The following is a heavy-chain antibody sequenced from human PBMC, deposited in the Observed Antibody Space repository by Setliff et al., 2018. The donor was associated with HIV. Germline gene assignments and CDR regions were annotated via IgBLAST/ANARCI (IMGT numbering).Heavy chain of an antibody. CDR2: IYHSGST. Sequence: SETLSLTCAVSSYSISSGYYWGWIRQPPGKGLEWIGNIYHSGSTYYNPSLKSRVTISIDTSKNQFSLRLRSVTAADTSVYYCARRWGIRGYSSWGQGTLVTVSS. CDR3: ARRWGIRGYSS. D-gene: IGHD5-18*01. J-gene: IGHJ5*02. CDR1: SYSISSGYY. V-gene: IGHV4-38-2*01.